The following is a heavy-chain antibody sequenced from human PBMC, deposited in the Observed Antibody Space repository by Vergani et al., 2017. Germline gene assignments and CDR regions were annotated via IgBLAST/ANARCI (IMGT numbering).Heavy chain of an antibody. CDR2: IYYSGST. Sequence: QVQLQESGPGLVKPSETLSLTCTVSGGSISGYYGSWIRQPPGKGLEWIGYIYYSGSTNYNPSLKSRVTISVDTSKNQFSLKLSSVTAADTAVYYCARDSGGYSPYYMDVWGKGP. V-gene: IGHV4-59*01. CDR3: ARDSGGYSPYYMDV. CDR1: GGSISGYY. D-gene: IGHD5-18*01. J-gene: IGHJ6*03.